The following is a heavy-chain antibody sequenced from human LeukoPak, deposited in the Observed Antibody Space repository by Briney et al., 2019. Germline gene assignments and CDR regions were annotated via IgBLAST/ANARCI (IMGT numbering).Heavy chain of an antibody. CDR2: IYSGGST. Sequence: PGGSLRLSCAASGFTVSSNYMSWVRQAPGKGLEWVSVIYSGGSTYYADSVKGRFTISRDNSKNTLYLQMNSLRAEDTAVYYCARGRTNYYDSSGYPPYYFDYWGQGTLVTVSS. V-gene: IGHV3-53*01. CDR1: GFTVSSNY. D-gene: IGHD3-22*01. CDR3: ARGRTNYYDSSGYPPYYFDY. J-gene: IGHJ4*02.